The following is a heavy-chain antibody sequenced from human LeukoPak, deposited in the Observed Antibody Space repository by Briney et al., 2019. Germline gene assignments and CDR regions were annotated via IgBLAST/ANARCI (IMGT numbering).Heavy chain of an antibody. D-gene: IGHD3-16*01. V-gene: IGHV3-23*01. J-gene: IGHJ4*02. CDR2: ISGSGGGT. CDR3: AKDLSWRSFGG. CDR1: GFTFSTYA. Sequence: GGSLRLSCAASGFTFSTYAMSWVRQAPGKGLEWASVISGSGGGTYYADSVKGRFTISRDNSKNTLYLQMSSLRAEDTAVYYCAKDLSWRSFGGWGQGTLVTVSS.